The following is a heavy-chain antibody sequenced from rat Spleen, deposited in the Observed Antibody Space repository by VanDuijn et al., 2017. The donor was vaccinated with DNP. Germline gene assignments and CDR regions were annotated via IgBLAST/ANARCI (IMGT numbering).Heavy chain of an antibody. CDR2: INNAGST. Sequence: EVQLQESGPGLVKPSQSLSLTCSVTGYSITSSYRWNWIRKFPGNKLEWMGYINNAGSTNYNPSLKSRISITRDTSKNQFFLKVTSVTTEETATYYCARHDMGYWGQGVMVTVSS. V-gene: IGHV3-3*01. CDR1: GYSITSSYR. D-gene: IGHD1-7*01. CDR3: ARHDMGY. J-gene: IGHJ2*01.